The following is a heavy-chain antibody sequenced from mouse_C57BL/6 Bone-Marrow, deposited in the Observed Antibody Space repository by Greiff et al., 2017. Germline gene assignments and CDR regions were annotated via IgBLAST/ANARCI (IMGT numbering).Heavy chain of an antibody. CDR2: IDPANGDT. CDR3: ATTVEADSSAMDY. D-gene: IGHD1-1*01. J-gene: IGHJ4*01. V-gene: IGHV14-3*01. CDR1: GFNIKNTY. Sequence: VQLQQSVAELVRPGASVKLSCTASGFNIKNTYMHWVKQRPEQGLEWIGRIDPANGDTKYAPKFQGKATLTADTSSNTAYMQLSSLTSEDTAVYYGATTVEADSSAMDYWGQGTSVTVSS.